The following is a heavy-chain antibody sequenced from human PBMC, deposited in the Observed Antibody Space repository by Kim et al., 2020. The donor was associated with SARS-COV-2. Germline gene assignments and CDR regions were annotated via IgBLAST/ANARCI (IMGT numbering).Heavy chain of an antibody. CDR2: IFYSGST. CDR1: GGSVISGGHY. V-gene: IGHV4-31*03. J-gene: IGHJ4*01. D-gene: IGHD3-22*01. Sequence: SETLSLTCTVSGGSVISGGHYLSWIRQHPGKGLEWIGHIFYSGSTYYNPSLRSRLSISVDTSTNQFSLNLSSLTAADTAIYYGARCTYDSRGFFSYFAY. CDR3: ARCTYDSRGFFSYFAY.